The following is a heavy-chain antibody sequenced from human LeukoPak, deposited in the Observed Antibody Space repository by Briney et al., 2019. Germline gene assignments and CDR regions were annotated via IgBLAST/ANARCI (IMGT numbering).Heavy chain of an antibody. CDR1: RSTFSSYG. CDR3: AKDRCSNGVGCYYYYMDV. V-gene: IGHV3-30*02. D-gene: IGHD2-8*01. J-gene: IGHJ6*03. CDR2: IQYDGSNE. Sequence: GGSLRLSCAASRSTFSSYGMHWVRQAPGKGLEWVAYIQYDGSNEQYADSVKGRFSISRDSSKNILYLQMNSLRAEDTAVYYCAKDRCSNGVGCYYYYMDVWGKGTTVTISS.